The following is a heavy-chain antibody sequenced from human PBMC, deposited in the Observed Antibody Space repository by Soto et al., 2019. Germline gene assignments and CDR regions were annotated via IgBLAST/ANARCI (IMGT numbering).Heavy chain of an antibody. CDR1: GYAFSRYV. D-gene: IGHD3-22*01. CDR3: AKGSSDSRPYYFDY. V-gene: IGHV3-23*01. J-gene: IGHJ4*02. Sequence: GGSLRLSCAASGYAFSRYVMSWVRQAPGKGLEWVSAISGSGGDTYSADSVKGRFTISRDNSKNTLYLQMNSLRAEDTAVYFCAKGSSDSRPYYFDYWGQGTPVTVSS. CDR2: ISGSGGDT.